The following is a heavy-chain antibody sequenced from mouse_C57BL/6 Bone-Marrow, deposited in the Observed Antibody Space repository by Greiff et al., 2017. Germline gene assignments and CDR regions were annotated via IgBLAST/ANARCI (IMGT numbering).Heavy chain of an antibody. CDR1: GFTFSSYT. CDR3: SRQVTTVLATKYFDV. Sequence: EVQRVESGGGLVKPGGSLKLSCAASGFTFSSYTMSWVRQTPEKRLQWVAAISGGGGNTYYPDSVKCRFTISRDNDKNILYLQMSSLRSEDTALYYCSRQVTTVLATKYFDVWGTGTTVTVSS. D-gene: IGHD1-1*01. CDR2: ISGGGGNT. J-gene: IGHJ1*03. V-gene: IGHV5-9*01.